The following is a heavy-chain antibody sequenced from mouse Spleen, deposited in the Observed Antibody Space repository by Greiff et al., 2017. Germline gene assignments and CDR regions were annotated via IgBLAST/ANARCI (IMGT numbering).Heavy chain of an antibody. D-gene: IGHD2-12*01. CDR3: ARRGYSYYSYDVPYYFDY. CDR1: GYTFTSYW. Sequence: QVQLQQPGAELVKPGASVKLSCKASGYTFTSYWMQWVKQRPGQGLEWIGEIDPSDSYTNYNQKFKGKATLTVDTSSSTAYMQLSSLTSEDSAVYYCARRGYSYYSYDVPYYFDYWAKAPLSQSPQ. CDR2: IDPSDSYT. J-gene: IGHJ2*01. V-gene: IGHV1-50*01.